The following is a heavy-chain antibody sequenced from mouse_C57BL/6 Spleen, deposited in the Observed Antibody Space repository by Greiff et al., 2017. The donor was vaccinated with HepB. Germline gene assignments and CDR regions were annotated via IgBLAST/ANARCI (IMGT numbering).Heavy chain of an antibody. J-gene: IGHJ3*01. CDR2: ISDGGSYT. CDR1: GFTFSSYA. V-gene: IGHV5-4*01. CDR3: ARQTGGAY. D-gene: IGHD4-1*01. Sequence: EVQLVESGGGLVKPGGSLKLSCAASGFTFSSYAMSLVRQTPENRLEWVATISDGGSYTYYPDNVKGRFTISRDNAKNNLYLQMSHLKSEDTAMYYCARQTGGAYWGQGTLVTVSA.